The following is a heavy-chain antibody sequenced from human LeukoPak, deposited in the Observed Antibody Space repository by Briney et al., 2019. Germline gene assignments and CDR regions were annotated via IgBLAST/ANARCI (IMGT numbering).Heavy chain of an antibody. CDR2: IKQDGSET. CDR3: SKGGGYVRMDV. CDR1: GFIFSDYW. J-gene: IGHJ6*02. D-gene: IGHD5-12*01. V-gene: IGHV3-7*03. Sequence: GGSLRLSCAASGFIFSDYWLSWVRQAPGKGLEWVANIKQDGSETHYVDSVKGQFTISRDNAKNSLFLQMNSLRADDTAVYYCSKGGGYVRMDVWGQGTTVTVSS.